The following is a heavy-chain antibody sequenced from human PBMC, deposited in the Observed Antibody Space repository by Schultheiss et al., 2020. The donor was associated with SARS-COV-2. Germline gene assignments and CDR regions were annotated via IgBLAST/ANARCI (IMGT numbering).Heavy chain of an antibody. CDR2: IYYSGST. D-gene: IGHD2-2*01. CDR3: ARRTLGWFDP. J-gene: IGHJ5*02. Sequence: SETLSLTCTVSGGSVSSGSYYWSWIRQPPGKGLEWIGYIYYSGSTNYNPSLKSRVTISVDTSKNQFSLKLSSVTAADTAVYYCARRTLGWFDPWGQGTLVTVSS. V-gene: IGHV4-61*01. CDR1: GGSVSSGSYY.